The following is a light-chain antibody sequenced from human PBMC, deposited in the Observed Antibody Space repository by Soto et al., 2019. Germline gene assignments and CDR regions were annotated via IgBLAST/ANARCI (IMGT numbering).Light chain of an antibody. J-gene: IGKJ1*01. CDR1: QSISVW. CDR3: QQYNSYSPK. V-gene: IGKV1-5*03. Sequence: DIQMTQSPSTLSASVGDRVTITCRASQSISVWLAWYQQKAGKAPNLLIYKASRLESGVPSRSSGSGSETEFTLTISGLQPGDSATYYCQQYNSYSPKFGQGTKVDI. CDR2: KAS.